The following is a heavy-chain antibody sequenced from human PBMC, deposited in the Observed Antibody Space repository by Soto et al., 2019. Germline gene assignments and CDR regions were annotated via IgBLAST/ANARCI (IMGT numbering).Heavy chain of an antibody. Sequence: SETLSLTCTVSGGSISSYYWSWIRQPPGKGLDWIGYIYYSGSTNYNPSLKSRVTISVDTSKKQFSLKLSSVTAADTAVYYCARYSGYVTDEFDIWGQGTMVTVSS. V-gene: IGHV4-59*08. J-gene: IGHJ3*02. D-gene: IGHD5-12*01. CDR1: GGSISSYY. CDR2: IYYSGST. CDR3: ARYSGYVTDEFDI.